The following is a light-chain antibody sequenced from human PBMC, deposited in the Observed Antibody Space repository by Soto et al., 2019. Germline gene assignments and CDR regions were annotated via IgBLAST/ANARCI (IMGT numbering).Light chain of an antibody. CDR3: QQSHGIPYT. J-gene: IGKJ2*01. CDR2: AAS. V-gene: IGKV1-39*01. CDR1: QTISTY. Sequence: DIQMTQSPSSLSASVGDRVTITCRASQTISTYLNWYQQNPGKAPKLLIYAASTLQSGVPSRFRGSESGTDFNLTISSLQPEDFATYYCQQSHGIPYTFGHGTKLEIK.